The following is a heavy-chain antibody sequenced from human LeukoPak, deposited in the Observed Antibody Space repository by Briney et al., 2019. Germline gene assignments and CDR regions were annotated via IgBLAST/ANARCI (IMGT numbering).Heavy chain of an antibody. CDR3: ARLTIYYYMDV. D-gene: IGHD3-3*01. CDR2: IKQDGSEK. Sequence: GGSLRLSCAASGFAFSSYWMSWVRQAPGKGLEWVANIKQDGSEKYYVDSVKGRFTISRDNAKNSLYLQMNSLRAEDTAVYYCARLTIYYYMDVWGKGTTVTVSS. V-gene: IGHV3-7*01. CDR1: GFAFSSYW. J-gene: IGHJ6*03.